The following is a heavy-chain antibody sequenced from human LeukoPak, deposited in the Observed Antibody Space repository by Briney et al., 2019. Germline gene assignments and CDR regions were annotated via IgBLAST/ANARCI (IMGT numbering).Heavy chain of an antibody. CDR1: GLTVRSNY. V-gene: IGHV3-66*01. CDR3: ASSLEGNFWSGYHF. J-gene: IGHJ4*02. Sequence: PGGSLRLSCAASGLTVRSNYISWVRQAPGKGLEWVSDIYSGGSTYYADSVKGRFTISRDISKNTVYLQMNSLRAEDTAVYYCASSLEGNFWSGYHFWGQGTLVTVSS. CDR2: IYSGGST. D-gene: IGHD3-3*01.